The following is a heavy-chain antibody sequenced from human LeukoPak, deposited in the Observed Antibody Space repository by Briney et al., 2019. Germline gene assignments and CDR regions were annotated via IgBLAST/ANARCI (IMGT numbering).Heavy chain of an antibody. CDR2: IIPTINRA. V-gene: IGHV1-69*04. J-gene: IGHJ1*01. D-gene: IGHD5-24*01. CDR1: GGTFSSYV. CDR3: ARSQTLDSDGYYFQE. Sequence: SVKVSCKASGGTFSSYVINWVRQAPGQGLEWMGRIIPTINRANYEQRFQGRVTITADKSTSTVYMELSSLRSEDTAVYYCARSQTLDSDGYYFQEWGQGTLVIVSS.